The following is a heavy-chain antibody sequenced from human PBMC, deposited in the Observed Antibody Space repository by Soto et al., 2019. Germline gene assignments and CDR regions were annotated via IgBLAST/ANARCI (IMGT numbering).Heavy chain of an antibody. J-gene: IGHJ4*02. D-gene: IGHD3-16*01. CDR3: AKDRLAGGFDY. CDR2: ISDSGGAT. Sequence: GGSLRLSCAASGFTFSSYAMTWVRQAPGKGLEWVSTISDSGGATDYADSVKGRFTISRDNSKNTVYLQMNSLRADDTAVYYCAKDRLAGGFDYWGQGTLVTVSS. V-gene: IGHV3-23*01. CDR1: GFTFSSYA.